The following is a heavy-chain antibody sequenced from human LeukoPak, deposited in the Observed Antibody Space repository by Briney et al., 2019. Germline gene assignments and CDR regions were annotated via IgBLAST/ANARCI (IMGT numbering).Heavy chain of an antibody. D-gene: IGHD4-17*01. Sequence: SETLSLACTVSGGSISSYYWSWIRQPPGRGLEWIGYIYTSGSTNYNPSLKSRVTISVDTSKNQFSLKLSSVTAADTAVYYCARGDQTFDYWGQGTLVTVSS. V-gene: IGHV4-4*09. CDR3: ARGDQTFDY. J-gene: IGHJ4*02. CDR2: IYTSGST. CDR1: GGSISSYY.